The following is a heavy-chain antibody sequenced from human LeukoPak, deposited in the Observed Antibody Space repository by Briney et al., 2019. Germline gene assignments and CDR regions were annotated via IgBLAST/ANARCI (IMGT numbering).Heavy chain of an antibody. CDR3: ARHLGATVNTLYYFDY. J-gene: IGHJ4*02. CDR2: IYPGDSDT. CDR1: GYRFTSYW. V-gene: IGHV5-51*01. D-gene: IGHD4-17*01. Sequence: GESLQISCKGSGYRFTSYWIGWVRPMPGKGLEWMGIIYPGDSDTRYSPSFQGQVTISADKSISTAYLQWSSLKASDTAMYYCARHLGATVNTLYYFDYWGQGTLVTVSS.